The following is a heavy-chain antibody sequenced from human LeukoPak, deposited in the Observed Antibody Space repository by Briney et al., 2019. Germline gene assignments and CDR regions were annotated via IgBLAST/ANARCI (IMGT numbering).Heavy chain of an antibody. D-gene: IGHD1-1*01. CDR1: NDSVTTSHW. Sequence: PSVTLSLTCIVSNDSVTTSHWWSWVRQAPGKGLEWIGEEYHTGSNNYNPSLKGRVSISVEKSKNEVSLKLTSVTAADTAIYYCAAGYMTVWSPSLDFWGQGLLVTVSS. V-gene: IGHV4-4*02. J-gene: IGHJ4*02. CDR3: AAGYMTVWSPSLDF. CDR2: EYHTGSN.